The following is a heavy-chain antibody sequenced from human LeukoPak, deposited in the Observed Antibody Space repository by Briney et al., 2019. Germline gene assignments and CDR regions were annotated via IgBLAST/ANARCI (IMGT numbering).Heavy chain of an antibody. CDR1: GYTFTGYY. Sequence: ASVKVSCKASGYTFTGYYMHWVRQAPGQGLEWMGRINPNRGGTNYAQKFQGRVTMTRDTSISTAYMELSRLRSDDTAVYYCARVGGWYDNWFDPWGQGTLVTVSS. J-gene: IGHJ5*02. D-gene: IGHD6-19*01. CDR2: INPNRGGT. CDR3: ARVGGWYDNWFDP. V-gene: IGHV1-2*06.